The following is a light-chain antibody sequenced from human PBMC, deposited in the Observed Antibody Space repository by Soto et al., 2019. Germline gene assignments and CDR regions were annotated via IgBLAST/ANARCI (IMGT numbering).Light chain of an antibody. CDR3: QKYNRAPRT. CDR1: QGISND. CDR2: AAS. Sequence: DIQMTQSPSSLAASVGDRVTITCRASQGISNDLAWYQQKPGKVPKLLIYAASTLESGVPSRFSGSGSGTDFALPISSLQPEDVATYYCQKYNRAPRTFGQGTKVEIK. J-gene: IGKJ1*01. V-gene: IGKV1-27*01.